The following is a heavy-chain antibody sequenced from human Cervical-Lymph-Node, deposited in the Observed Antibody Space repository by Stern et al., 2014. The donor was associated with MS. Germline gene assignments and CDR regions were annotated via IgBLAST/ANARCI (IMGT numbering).Heavy chain of an antibody. J-gene: IGHJ4*02. V-gene: IGHV1-69*01. Sequence: VQLVQSGAEMKKPGSSMKVSCQASGGTFSNIEISWVRQAPGQGLEWLGGISPLFGTTNYAQRVQGRLTISADESTSTVNMELSSLRSEDTAVYYCVRDQAGIAGDWGQGTLVIVSA. CDR3: VRDQAGIAGD. CDR2: ISPLFGTT. D-gene: IGHD6-13*01. CDR1: GGTFSNIE.